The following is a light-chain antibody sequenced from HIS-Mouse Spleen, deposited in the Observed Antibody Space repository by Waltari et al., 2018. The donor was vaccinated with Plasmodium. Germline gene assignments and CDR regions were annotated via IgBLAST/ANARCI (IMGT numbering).Light chain of an antibody. CDR3: QVWDSSSDHPV. Sequence: SYVLTQPPSVSVAPGQTARITCGGNNIGSKSVHWYQQKPGQAPVLVVYDDSARPSGIPWRFSGSNSGTTATLTISRVEAGDEADYYCQVWDSSSDHPVFGGGTKLTVL. J-gene: IGLJ2*01. CDR1: NIGSKS. V-gene: IGLV3-21*02. CDR2: DDS.